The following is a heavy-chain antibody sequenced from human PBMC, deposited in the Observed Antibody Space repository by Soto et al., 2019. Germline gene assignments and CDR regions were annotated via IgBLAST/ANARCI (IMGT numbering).Heavy chain of an antibody. CDR1: GASLTSGDYY. Sequence: QVQMQESGPGLVRPSQTLSLSCAVSGASLTSGDYYWNWIRQSPGKGLEWIGYIYYNGDTYYNPSLNGRVTFSLDTSMNHFSLKMTSVTAADTAVYFCARENTAMGGYFDYWGPGSLVTVSS. CDR3: ARENTAMGGYFDY. V-gene: IGHV4-30-4*01. D-gene: IGHD5-18*01. CDR2: IYYNGDT. J-gene: IGHJ4*02.